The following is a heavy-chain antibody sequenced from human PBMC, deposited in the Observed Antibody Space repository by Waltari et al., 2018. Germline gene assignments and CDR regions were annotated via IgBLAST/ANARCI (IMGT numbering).Heavy chain of an antibody. CDR3: ARGRGYSGYDSPFYLDH. D-gene: IGHD5-12*01. CDR2: ISTTGSI. Sequence: EVQLVESGGGLVQPGGSLRLSCAASGFTFSSHRMNWVRHAPGKGLEWVSYISTTGSISYADSVKGRFTLSRDNAKNSLYLQMTSLRAEDAAVYYCARGRGYSGYDSPFYLDHWGQGALVTVSS. V-gene: IGHV3-48*04. CDR1: GFTFSSHR. J-gene: IGHJ4*02.